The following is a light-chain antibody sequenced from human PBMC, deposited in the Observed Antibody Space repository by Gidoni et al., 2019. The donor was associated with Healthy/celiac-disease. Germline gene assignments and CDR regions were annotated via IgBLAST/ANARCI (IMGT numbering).Light chain of an antibody. CDR2: AAS. CDR3: QQSYSTPLT. V-gene: IGKV1-39*01. Sequence: DIQMPQSPSSLSASVGDRVTITCRASQSISSYLNWYQQKPGKAPKLLIYAASSLQSGVPSRFSGRGSGTDFTLTISSLQPEDFATYYCQQSYSTPLTFGGGTKVEIK. J-gene: IGKJ4*01. CDR1: QSISSY.